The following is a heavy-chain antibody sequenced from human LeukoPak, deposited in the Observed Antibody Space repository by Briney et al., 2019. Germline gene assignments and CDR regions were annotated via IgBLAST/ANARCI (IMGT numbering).Heavy chain of an antibody. CDR1: GFTFSNYG. Sequence: GGSLRLSCAASGFTFSNYGVHWVRQAPGKGLEWVAFIRYDGSNKYYADSVKGRFTISRDNSKNTLYLQMNSLRAEDTAVYYCAKDPTPDPAATVGYYFDYWGQGTLVTVSS. V-gene: IGHV3-30*02. CDR2: IRYDGSNK. CDR3: AKDPTPDPAATVGYYFDY. D-gene: IGHD2-2*01. J-gene: IGHJ4*02.